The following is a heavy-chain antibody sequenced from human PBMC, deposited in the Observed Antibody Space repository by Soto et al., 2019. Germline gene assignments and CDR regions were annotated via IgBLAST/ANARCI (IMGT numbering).Heavy chain of an antibody. CDR2: ISAYNGNT. CDR3: ARDASPSGEQLVPDY. V-gene: IGHV1-18*01. CDR1: GYTFTSYG. J-gene: IGHJ4*02. Sequence: GASVKVSCKASGYTFTSYGISWVRQDPGQGLEWMGWISAYNGNTNYAQKLQGRVTMTTDTSTSTAYMELRSLRSDDTAVYYCARDASPSGEQLVPDYWGQGTLVTVSS. D-gene: IGHD6-6*01.